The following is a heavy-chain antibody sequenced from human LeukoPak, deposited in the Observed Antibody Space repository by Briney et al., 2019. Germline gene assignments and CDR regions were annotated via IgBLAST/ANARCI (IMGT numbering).Heavy chain of an antibody. J-gene: IGHJ6*03. CDR3: AMSFNPREVSYYYYYYMDV. Sequence: ASVKVSCKASGGTFSSYAISWVRQAPGQGLEWMGGIIPIFGTANYAQKFQGRVTITTDESTSTAYMELSSLRSEDTAVYYCAMSFNPREVSYYYYYYMDVWGKGTTVTVSS. D-gene: IGHD3-10*01. V-gene: IGHV1-69*05. CDR2: IIPIFGTA. CDR1: GGTFSSYA.